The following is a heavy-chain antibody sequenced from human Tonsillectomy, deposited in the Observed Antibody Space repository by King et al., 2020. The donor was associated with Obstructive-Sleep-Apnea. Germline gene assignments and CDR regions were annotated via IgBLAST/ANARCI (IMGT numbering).Heavy chain of an antibody. J-gene: IGHJ4*02. CDR1: GFTFSDYW. Sequence: VQLVESGGGLVQSGGSLRLSCAASGFTFSDYWMTWVRQAPGKGLEWVANIKQDGSEKYYVDSGKGRFTISRDNAANSLSLQMDSLRAEDTAVYYCAKGSYRHDYWGQGTLVTVSS. D-gene: IGHD3-16*02. CDR2: IKQDGSEK. V-gene: IGHV3-7*01. CDR3: AKGSYRHDY.